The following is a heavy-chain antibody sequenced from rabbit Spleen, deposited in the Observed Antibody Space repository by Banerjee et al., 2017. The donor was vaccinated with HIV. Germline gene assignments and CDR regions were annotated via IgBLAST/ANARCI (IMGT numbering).Heavy chain of an antibody. CDR1: GFDFSSYYM. Sequence: QEQLVESGGGLVQPGGSLKLSCKASGFDFSSYYMSWVRQAPGKGLEWIGCIYIGSGSTYYASWAKGRFTISKTSSTTVTLQMTSLTGADTATYFCARDAGDAGGAETINLWGPGTLVTVS. J-gene: IGHJ4*01. CDR2: IYIGSGST. D-gene: IGHD4-2*01. CDR3: ARDAGDAGGAETINL. V-gene: IGHV1S45*01.